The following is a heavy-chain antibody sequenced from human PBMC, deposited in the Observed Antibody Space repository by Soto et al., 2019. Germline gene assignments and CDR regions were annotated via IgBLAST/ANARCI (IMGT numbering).Heavy chain of an antibody. D-gene: IGHD2-15*01. Sequence: QLQLQESGSGLVKPSQTLSLTCAVSGGSISSGGYSWSWIRQPPGKGMEWIGYIYHSGSTYYNPSLKSSVTISVDRYKNQFSLKLSSVTAADTDEYYCARGHVVAAHHWGQGTLVTVSS. CDR1: GGSISSGGYS. CDR2: IYHSGST. V-gene: IGHV4-30-2*01. J-gene: IGHJ4*02. CDR3: ARGHVVAAHH.